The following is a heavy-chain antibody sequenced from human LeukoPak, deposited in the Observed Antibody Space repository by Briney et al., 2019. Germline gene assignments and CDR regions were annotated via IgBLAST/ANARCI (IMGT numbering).Heavy chain of an antibody. CDR1: GFTFSSYA. CDR2: ISGSGGST. CDR3: AKGSEYYDILTGYYFPTYYFDY. D-gene: IGHD3-9*01. V-gene: IGHV3-23*01. J-gene: IGHJ4*02. Sequence: GGSLRLSCAASGFTFSSYAMSWVLQAPGKGLEWVSAISGSGGSTYYADSVKGRFTISRDNSKNTLYLQMNSLRAEDTAVYYCAKGSEYYDILTGYYFPTYYFDYWGQGTLVTVSS.